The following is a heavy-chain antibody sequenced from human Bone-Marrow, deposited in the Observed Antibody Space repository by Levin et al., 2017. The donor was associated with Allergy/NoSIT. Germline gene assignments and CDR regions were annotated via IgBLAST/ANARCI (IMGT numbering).Heavy chain of an antibody. D-gene: IGHD4-17*01. CDR1: GFTFDDYA. CDR2: ISWNSGSI. CDR3: AKARPSMTTVTTGGTFDY. Sequence: GGSLRLSCAASGFTFDDYAMHWVRQAPGKGLEWVSGISWNSGSIGYADSVKGRFTISRDNAKNSLYLQMNSLRAEDTALYYCAKARPSMTTVTTGGTFDYWGQGTLVTVSS. J-gene: IGHJ4*02. V-gene: IGHV3-9*01.